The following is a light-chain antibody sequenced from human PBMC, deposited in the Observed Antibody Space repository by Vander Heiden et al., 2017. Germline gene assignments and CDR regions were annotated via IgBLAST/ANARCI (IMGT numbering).Light chain of an antibody. V-gene: IGLV1-40*01. J-gene: IGLJ1*01. CDR2: GNS. CDR3: QSYDSSLSGSGV. CDR1: RSNIGAGYD. Sequence: QSVLTQPPSVSGAPGRRVTISCTGSRSNIGAGYDVHWYQQLPGTAPKLLIYGNSNRPSGVPDRFSGSKSGTSASLAITGLQAEDEADYYCQSYDSSLSGSGVFGTGTKVTVL.